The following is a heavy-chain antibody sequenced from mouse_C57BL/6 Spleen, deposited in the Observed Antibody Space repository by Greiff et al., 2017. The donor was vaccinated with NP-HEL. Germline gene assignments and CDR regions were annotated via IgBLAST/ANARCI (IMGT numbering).Heavy chain of an antibody. CDR3: ARHYYGSSYDY. J-gene: IGHJ2*01. D-gene: IGHD1-1*01. CDR1: GYTFTSYW. Sequence: VQLQQPGAELVMPGASVKLSCKASGYTFTSYWMHWVKQRPGQGLEWIGEIDPSDSYTNYNQKFKGKSTLTVDKSSSTAYMQLSSLTSEDSAVYYCARHYYGSSYDYWGQGTTLTVSS. V-gene: IGHV1-69*01. CDR2: IDPSDSYT.